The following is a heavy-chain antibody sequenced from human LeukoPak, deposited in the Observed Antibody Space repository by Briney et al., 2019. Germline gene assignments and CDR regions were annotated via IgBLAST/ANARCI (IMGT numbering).Heavy chain of an antibody. V-gene: IGHV4-34*01. CDR1: GGSFSGYY. J-gene: IGHJ6*03. CDR3: ASPSRSIAAAGTRYYYYYMDV. CDR2: INHSGST. D-gene: IGHD6-13*01. Sequence: SETLSLTCAVYGGSFSGYYWSWIRQPPGKGLEWIGEINHSGSTNYNPSLKSRVTISVDTSKNQFSLKLSSVTAADTAVYYCASPSRSIAAAGTRYYYYYMDVWGKGTTVTVSS.